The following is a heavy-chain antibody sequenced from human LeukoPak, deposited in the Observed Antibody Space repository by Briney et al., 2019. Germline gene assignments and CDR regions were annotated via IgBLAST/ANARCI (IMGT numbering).Heavy chain of an antibody. J-gene: IGHJ6*02. CDR3: ARFEQGYYYGMDV. Sequence: GGSLRLPCAASGFTFSSYGMHWARQAPGKGLEWVAVIWYDGSNKYYADSVKGRFTISRDNSKNTLYLQMNSLRAEDTAVYYCARFEQGYYYGMDVWGQGTTVTVSS. CDR2: IWYDGSNK. D-gene: IGHD3-9*01. V-gene: IGHV3-33*01. CDR1: GFTFSSYG.